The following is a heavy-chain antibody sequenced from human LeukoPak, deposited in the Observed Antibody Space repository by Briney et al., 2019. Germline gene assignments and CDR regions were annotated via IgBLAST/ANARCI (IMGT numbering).Heavy chain of an antibody. CDR3: ARDHDSSSCPYFDY. V-gene: IGHV3-21*01. CDR1: GFTFSSYS. J-gene: IGHJ4*02. CDR2: ISSSRSYI. D-gene: IGHD6-13*01. Sequence: GGSLRLSCAASGFTFSSYSMNWVRQAPGKGREWVSSISSSRSYIYYADCVKGRFTISRDNAKNSLYLQMNSLRAEDTAVYYCARDHDSSSCPYFDYWGQGTLVTVSS.